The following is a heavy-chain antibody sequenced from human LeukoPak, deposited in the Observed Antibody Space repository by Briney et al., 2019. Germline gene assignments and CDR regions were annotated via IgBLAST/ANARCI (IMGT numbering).Heavy chain of an antibody. Sequence: ASVKVSCKASGYTFTSYYMHWVRQAHGQGLEWMGIINPSGGSTSYAQKFQGRVTMTRDTSTSTVYMELSSLRSEDTAVYYCATVCSVTAYYFDYWGQGTLVTVSS. V-gene: IGHV1-46*01. J-gene: IGHJ4*02. CDR2: INPSGGST. D-gene: IGHD3-10*02. CDR3: ATVCSVTAYYFDY. CDR1: GYTFTSYY.